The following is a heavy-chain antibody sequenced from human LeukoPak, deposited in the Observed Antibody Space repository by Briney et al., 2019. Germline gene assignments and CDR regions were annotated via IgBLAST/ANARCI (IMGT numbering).Heavy chain of an antibody. CDR3: ARGSVSSLSAFDI. Sequence: PGGSLRLSCAASGFTFSSYDMHWVRHAPGKGLEWVSYISRSGSTIYHGDSVKGRFTISRDNAKNSLYLQMSSLRAEDTAAYHCARGSVSSLSAFDIWGQGTMVTVSS. CDR1: GFTFSSYD. V-gene: IGHV3-48*03. CDR2: ISRSGSTI. D-gene: IGHD1-26*01. J-gene: IGHJ3*02.